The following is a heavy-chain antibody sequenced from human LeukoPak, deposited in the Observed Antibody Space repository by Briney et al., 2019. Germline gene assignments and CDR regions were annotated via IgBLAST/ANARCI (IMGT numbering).Heavy chain of an antibody. CDR3: ARGVRGSSWLSFDY. Sequence: GGSLRLSCAASGFSFRNYWMSWVRQAPGKGLQWVANINQDGSEKYFVDSVKGRFSISRDNAKNSLYLQMNSLRAEDTAFYYCARGVRGSSWLSFDYWGQGTLVIVSS. V-gene: IGHV3-7*01. CDR2: INQDGSEK. D-gene: IGHD6-13*01. CDR1: GFSFRNYW. J-gene: IGHJ4*02.